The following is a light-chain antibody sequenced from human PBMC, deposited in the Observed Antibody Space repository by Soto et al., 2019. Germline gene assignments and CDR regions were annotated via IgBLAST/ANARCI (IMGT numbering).Light chain of an antibody. J-gene: IGKJ4*01. CDR3: QQYSNWPLT. V-gene: IGKV3-15*01. CDR2: GAS. CDR1: QSVSSL. Sequence: EIVMTQSPATLSVSPGERATLSCRASQSVSSLLAWYQQKPGQAPRLLISGASTRATGIPARFSGSGPGTEFILTISSPQSEDLAIYYCQQYSNWPLTFGGGTKVEIK.